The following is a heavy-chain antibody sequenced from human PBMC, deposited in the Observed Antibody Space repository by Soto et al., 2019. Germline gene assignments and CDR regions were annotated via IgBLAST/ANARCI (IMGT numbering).Heavy chain of an antibody. CDR3: ASTPYSNFDY. CDR2: ISGSGRST. Sequence: GGSLRLSCAASGFTFSSFAMSWVRQAPEKGLEWVTGISGSGRSTFYADSVKGRFTISRDNSKNTLYLQMNSLRAEDTAVYYCASTPYSNFDYWGQGTLVTVSS. CDR1: GFTFSSFA. V-gene: IGHV3-23*01. J-gene: IGHJ4*02. D-gene: IGHD4-4*01.